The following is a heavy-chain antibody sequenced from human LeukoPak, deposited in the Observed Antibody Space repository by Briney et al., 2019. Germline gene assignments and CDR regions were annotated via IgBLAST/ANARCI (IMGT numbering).Heavy chain of an antibody. D-gene: IGHD3/OR15-3a*01. CDR2: IRSDGSSN. Sequence: GGSLRLSCAASGFTFSSHGMHWVRQAPGKGLEWVTFIRSDGSSNYYGDSVKGRFTLSRDNFKNTLSLQMNSLRAEDTAVYYCVRDRDWGFDYWGQGTLVTVS. V-gene: IGHV3-30*02. CDR3: VRDRDWGFDY. CDR1: GFTFSSHG. J-gene: IGHJ4*02.